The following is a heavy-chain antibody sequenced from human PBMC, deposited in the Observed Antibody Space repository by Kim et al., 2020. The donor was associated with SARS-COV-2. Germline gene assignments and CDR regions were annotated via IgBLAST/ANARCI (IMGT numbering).Heavy chain of an antibody. D-gene: IGHD2-21*02. CDR3: ARVGFYGGNSGGDY. J-gene: IGHJ4*02. V-gene: IGHV1-18*01. Sequence: AQKLQGRVTMTTDTSTSTAYMELRSLRSDDTAVYYCARVGFYGGNSGGDYWGQGTLVTVSS.